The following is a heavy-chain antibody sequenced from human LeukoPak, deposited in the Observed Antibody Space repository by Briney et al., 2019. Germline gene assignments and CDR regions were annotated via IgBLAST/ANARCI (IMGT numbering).Heavy chain of an antibody. CDR3: ARLHYYYYMDV. Sequence: PGGSLRLSCAASEFTFSSYGMHWVRQAPGKGLEWVAFIQYDGSYKDYGDSVKGRFTISRDNSKNTLYLQMNSLRAEDAAVYYCARLHYYYYMDVWGKGTTVTISS. V-gene: IGHV3-30*12. CDR2: IQYDGSYK. CDR1: EFTFSSYG. J-gene: IGHJ6*03.